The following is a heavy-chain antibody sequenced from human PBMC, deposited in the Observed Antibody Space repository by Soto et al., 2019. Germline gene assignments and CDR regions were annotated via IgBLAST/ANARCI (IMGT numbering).Heavy chain of an antibody. J-gene: IGHJ4*02. Sequence: GASVKVSCKASGGTFSSYATSWVRQAPGQGLEWMGGIIPIFGTANYAQKFQGRVTITADESTSTAYMELSSLRSEDTAVYYCAREPKEYSSSSTSLYYFDYWGQGTLVTVSS. D-gene: IGHD6-6*01. CDR1: GGTFSSYA. CDR2: IIPIFGTA. V-gene: IGHV1-69*13. CDR3: AREPKEYSSSSTSLYYFDY.